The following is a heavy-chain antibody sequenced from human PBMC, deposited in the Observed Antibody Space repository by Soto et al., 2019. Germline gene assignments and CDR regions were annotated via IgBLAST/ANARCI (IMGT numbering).Heavy chain of an antibody. Sequence: EVQLLESGGGLVQPGGSLRLSCAASGFTFSSYAMSWVRQAPGKGLEWVSAISGSGGSTYYADSVKGRFTISRDYSKNTLYLHMTSLRAEDTAVYYCAKDPPHCGGDCSPAAYFQHRGQGTLVTVSS. D-gene: IGHD2-21*01. V-gene: IGHV3-23*01. CDR2: ISGSGGST. CDR3: AKDPPHCGGDCSPAAYFQH. J-gene: IGHJ1*01. CDR1: GFTFSSYA.